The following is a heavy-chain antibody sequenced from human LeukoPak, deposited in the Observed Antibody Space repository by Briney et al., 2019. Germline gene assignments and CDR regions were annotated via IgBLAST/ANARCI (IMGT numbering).Heavy chain of an antibody. CDR3: AKDSCSGGSCYYWGYFQH. CDR2: ISYDGSNK. J-gene: IGHJ1*01. Sequence: GGSLRLSCAASGFTFSSYGMHWVRQAPGKGLEWVAVISYDGSNKYYADSVKGRFTISRDNSKNTLYLQMNSLRAEDTAVYYCAKDSCSGGSCYYWGYFQHWGQGTLVTVSS. CDR1: GFTFSSYG. V-gene: IGHV3-30*18. D-gene: IGHD2-15*01.